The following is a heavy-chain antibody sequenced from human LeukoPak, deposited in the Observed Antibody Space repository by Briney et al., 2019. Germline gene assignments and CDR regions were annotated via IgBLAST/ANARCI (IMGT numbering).Heavy chain of an antibody. D-gene: IGHD6-6*01. CDR1: GYTFTSYY. Sequence: ASVKVSCKASGYTFTSYYMHWVRQAPGQGLEWMGIINPSGGSTSYAQKFQGRVTMTRDMSTSTVYMELSSLRSEDTAVYYCARGGRGYSSSSRADTRKYFDYWGQGTLVTVSS. V-gene: IGHV1-46*01. CDR3: ARGGRGYSSSSRADTRKYFDY. CDR2: INPSGGST. J-gene: IGHJ4*02.